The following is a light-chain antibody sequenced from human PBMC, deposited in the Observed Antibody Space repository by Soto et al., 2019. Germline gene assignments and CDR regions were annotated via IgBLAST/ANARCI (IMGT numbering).Light chain of an antibody. J-gene: IGKJ4*01. CDR1: QSISSY. CDR2: AAS. Sequence: DIPMTQSPSSLSASVGDSVTITCRASQSISSYLNWYQQKPGKAPKLLIYAASSLQSGVPSRFSGSGSGTDFTLTISSLQPEDFATYYCQQSYSTPRTFGGGTKVEIK. CDR3: QQSYSTPRT. V-gene: IGKV1-39*01.